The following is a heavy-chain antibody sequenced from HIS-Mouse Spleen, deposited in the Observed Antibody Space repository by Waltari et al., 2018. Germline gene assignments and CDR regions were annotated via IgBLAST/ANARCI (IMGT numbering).Heavy chain of an antibody. Sequence: QLQLQESGPGLVKPSETLSLTCTVSGGSISSSSYYWGWTRQPPGKGLEWIGRIYYSGSTSDNPSLKSRVTISVDTSKNQFSLKLSSVTAADTAVYYCAREIPYSSSWYDWYFDLWGRGTLVTVSS. V-gene: IGHV4-39*07. J-gene: IGHJ2*01. CDR1: GGSISSSSYY. D-gene: IGHD6-13*01. CDR2: IYYSGST. CDR3: AREIPYSSSWYDWYFDL.